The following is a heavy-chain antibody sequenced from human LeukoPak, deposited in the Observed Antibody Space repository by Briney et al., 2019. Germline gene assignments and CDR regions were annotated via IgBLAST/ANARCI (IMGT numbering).Heavy chain of an antibody. V-gene: IGHV3-7*01. J-gene: IGHJ4*02. Sequence: GGSLRLSCAASGFTFSNYAMSWVRQAPGKGLEWVANINEDGSNKWHLGSVKGRFTVSRDNARNSLYLQMNSLRAEDTAVYYCTRVIVAVPGYFDYFDFWGQGALVTVSS. CDR3: TRVIVAVPGYFDYFDF. D-gene: IGHD6-19*01. CDR2: INEDGSNK. CDR1: GFTFSNYA.